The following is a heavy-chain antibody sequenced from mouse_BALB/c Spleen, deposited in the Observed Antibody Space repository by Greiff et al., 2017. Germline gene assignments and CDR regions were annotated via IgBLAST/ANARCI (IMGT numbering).Heavy chain of an antibody. V-gene: IGHV1S127*01. Sequence: QVQLQQPGAELVKPGASVKMSCKASGYTFTSYWMHWVKQRPGQGLEWIGVIDPSDSYTSYNQKFKGKATLTVDTSSSTAYMQLSSLTSEDSAVSYCTSENWLAYWGQGTLVTVSA. CDR1: GYTFTSYW. J-gene: IGHJ3*01. CDR2: IDPSDSYT. CDR3: TSENWLAY.